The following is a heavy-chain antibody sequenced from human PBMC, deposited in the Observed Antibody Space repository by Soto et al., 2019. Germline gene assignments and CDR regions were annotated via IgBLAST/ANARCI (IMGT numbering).Heavy chain of an antibody. CDR3: ARVHMVVAAPPLDY. J-gene: IGHJ4*02. CDR1: GYTFTSYG. V-gene: IGHV1-18*01. D-gene: IGHD2-15*01. Sequence: QVQLVQSGAEVTKPGASVKVSCEASGYTFTSYGISWVRQAPGQGLEWMGWISADNGYTHYAQKLQGRVTMTTDTSTSTAYMELRSLRSDDTAVYYCARVHMVVAAPPLDYWGQGTLVTVSS. CDR2: ISADNGYT.